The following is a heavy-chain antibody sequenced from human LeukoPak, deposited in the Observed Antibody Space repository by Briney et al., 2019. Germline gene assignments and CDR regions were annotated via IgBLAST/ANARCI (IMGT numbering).Heavy chain of an antibody. V-gene: IGHV3-30-3*01. D-gene: IGHD3-9*01. J-gene: IGHJ4*02. CDR3: ARDRGRYFDWSGPDY. CDR1: GFTFSSYA. Sequence: PGGSLRLSCAASGFTFSSYAMHWVRQAPGNGLEWVAVISYDGSNKYYADSVKGRFTISRDNSKNTLYLQMNSLRAEDTAVYYCARDRGRYFDWSGPDYWGQGTLVTVSS. CDR2: ISYDGSNK.